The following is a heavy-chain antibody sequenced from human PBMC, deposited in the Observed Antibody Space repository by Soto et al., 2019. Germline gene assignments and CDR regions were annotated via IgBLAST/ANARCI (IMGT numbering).Heavy chain of an antibody. D-gene: IGHD1-26*01. CDR2: IYYSGST. CDR3: AGRYGSAIDY. J-gene: IGHJ4*02. Sequence: QVQLQESGPGLVKPSETLSLTCTVSGGTISSWYWSWIRQPPGKGLEWIGYIYYSGSTNCNPSLKGRVTISGNTSKNQFSLKLSSVTAADTAVYYCAGRYGSAIDYWGQGTLVTVSS. CDR1: GGTISSWY. V-gene: IGHV4-59*08.